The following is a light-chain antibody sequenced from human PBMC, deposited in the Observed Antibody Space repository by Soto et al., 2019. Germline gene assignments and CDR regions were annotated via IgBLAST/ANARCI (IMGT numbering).Light chain of an antibody. CDR1: SSNIGAGYD. CDR3: QSYDSSLTASV. Sequence: QLVLTQPPSVSGAPGQRVTISCTGSSSNIGAGYDVHWYQQLPGTAPRLLIYGNTSRPSGVPDRFSGSQSGTSASLAIIGLQADDQADYYCQSYDSSLTASVFSGGTKLTVL. V-gene: IGLV1-40*01. CDR2: GNT. J-gene: IGLJ2*01.